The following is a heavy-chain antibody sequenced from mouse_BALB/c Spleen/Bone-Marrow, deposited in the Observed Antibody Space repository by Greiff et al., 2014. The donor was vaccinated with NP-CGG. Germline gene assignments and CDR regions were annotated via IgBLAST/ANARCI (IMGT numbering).Heavy chain of an antibody. V-gene: IGHV7-3*02. CDR3: ARDYGNYVRFAY. J-gene: IGHJ3*01. CDR1: GFTFTDYY. D-gene: IGHD2-1*01. CDR2: IRNKANGYTT. Sequence: EVKLVESGGGLVQPGGSLSLSCATSGFTFTDYYMSWVRQPPGKALEWLGFIRNKANGYTTEYSASVKGRFTISRDNSQSILYLQMNTLRAEDSATYYCARDYGNYVRFAYWGQGTLVTVSA.